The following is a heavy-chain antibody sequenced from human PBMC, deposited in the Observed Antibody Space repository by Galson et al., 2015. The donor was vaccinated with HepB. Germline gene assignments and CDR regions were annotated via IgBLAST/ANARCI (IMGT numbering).Heavy chain of an antibody. CDR3: ARVGQPYYYDSSGYPYLDY. Sequence: SLRLSCAASGFTFSSYAMHWVRQAPGKGLEWVAVISYDGSNKYYADSVKGRFTISRDNSKNTLYLQMNSLRAEDTAVYYCARVGQPYYYDSSGYPYLDYWGQGTLVTVSS. CDR1: GFTFSSYA. V-gene: IGHV3-30-3*01. D-gene: IGHD3-22*01. CDR2: ISYDGSNK. J-gene: IGHJ4*02.